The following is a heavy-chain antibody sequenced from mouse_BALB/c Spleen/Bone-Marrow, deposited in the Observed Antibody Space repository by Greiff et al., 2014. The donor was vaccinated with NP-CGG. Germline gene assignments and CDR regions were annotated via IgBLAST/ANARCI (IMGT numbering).Heavy chain of an antibody. CDR3: ASGEDYYAMDY. V-gene: IGHV1-18*01. J-gene: IGHJ4*01. CDR1: GYTFTEYT. CDR2: INPNNGGT. Sequence: EVKLMESGPELVKPGASVKISCKTSGYTFTEYTMHWVKQSHGKSLEWIGGINPNNGGTSYNQKFEGKATLTVDKSSSTAYMELRSLTSEDSAVYFCASGEDYYAMDYWGQGTSVTVSS.